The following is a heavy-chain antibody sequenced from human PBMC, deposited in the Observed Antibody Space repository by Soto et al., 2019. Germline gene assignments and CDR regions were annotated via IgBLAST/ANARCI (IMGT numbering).Heavy chain of an antibody. CDR3: ARGGGVYYFDY. V-gene: IGHV4-59*01. CDR2: IYYSGIT. D-gene: IGHD2-8*02. Sequence: SETLCLTWTVSGGSLSSYYWSWIRQPPGKGLEWIGYIYYSGITDYNPSLKSRVTISVDTSKSQFSLKLSSVTAADTAVYYCARGGGVYYFDYWGQGTLVTVS. J-gene: IGHJ4*02. CDR1: GGSLSSYY.